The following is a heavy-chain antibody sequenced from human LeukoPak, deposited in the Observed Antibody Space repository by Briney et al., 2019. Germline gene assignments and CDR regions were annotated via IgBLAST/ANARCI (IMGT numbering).Heavy chain of an antibody. CDR1: GFTFSSYA. CDR3: AKEASTTADSSGYYWEIDY. V-gene: IGHV3-23*01. D-gene: IGHD3-22*01. J-gene: IGHJ4*02. CDR2: ISGSGGST. Sequence: GGSLRLSCAASGFTFSSYAMSWVRQAPGKGLEWVSAISGSGGSTYYADSVKGRFTISRDNSKNTLYLQMNSLRAGDTAVYYCAKEASTTADSSGYYWEIDYWGQGTLVTVSS.